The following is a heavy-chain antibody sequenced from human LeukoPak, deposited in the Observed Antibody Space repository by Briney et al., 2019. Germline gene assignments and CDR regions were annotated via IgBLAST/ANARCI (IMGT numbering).Heavy chain of an antibody. CDR1: GSTFSSYA. V-gene: IGHV3-23*01. CDR3: ARDFPSPTVTTRYEDRPVH. Sequence: GGSLRLSCAASGSTFSSYALCWVRQAPGMGLEWVSGFGGGGANGGDKTFYADSVKGRFTISRDNAKNTLYLQMNNLRVEDTAVYYCARDFPSPTVTTRYEDRPVHWGQGALVTVSS. D-gene: IGHD4-17*01. CDR2: FGGGGANGGDKT. J-gene: IGHJ4*02.